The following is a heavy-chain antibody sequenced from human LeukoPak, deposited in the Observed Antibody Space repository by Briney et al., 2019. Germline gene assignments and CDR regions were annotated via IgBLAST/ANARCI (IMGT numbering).Heavy chain of an antibody. J-gene: IGHJ4*02. Sequence: GGSPRLSCAASGFTFSRSAMHWVRQAPGKGLEWVAVIAYDGSDKYYTDSVKGRFTISRDNSKNTLYLQMNSLSAEDTAMYYCAKDKDSSGYYLYLFDYWGQGTPVTVSS. CDR1: GFTFSRSA. CDR2: IAYDGSDK. CDR3: AKDKDSSGYYLYLFDY. V-gene: IGHV3-30*18. D-gene: IGHD3-22*01.